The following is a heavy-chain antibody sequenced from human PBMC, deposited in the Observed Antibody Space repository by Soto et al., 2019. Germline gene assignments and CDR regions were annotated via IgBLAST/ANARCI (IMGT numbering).Heavy chain of an antibody. CDR1: GFTFSSYA. V-gene: IGHV3-23*01. CDR3: AKDLLGCGGDCAGNNFDY. D-gene: IGHD2-21*02. CDR2: ISGSGGST. Sequence: GGSLRLSCAASGFTFSSYAMSWVRQAPGKGLEWVSAISGSGGSTYYADSVKGRFTISRDNSKNTLYLQMNSLRAEDTAVYYCAKDLLGCGGDCAGNNFDYWGQGTLVTVSS. J-gene: IGHJ4*02.